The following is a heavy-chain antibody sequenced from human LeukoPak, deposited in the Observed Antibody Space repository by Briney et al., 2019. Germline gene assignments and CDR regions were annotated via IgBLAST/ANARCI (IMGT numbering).Heavy chain of an antibody. Sequence: NPSETLSLTCTVSGGSISSYYWSWIRQPPGKGLEWIGYIYYSGSTKYNPSLKGRVTISVDTSKNQFSLKLSSVTAADTAVYYCARDGYQKGAFDIWGQGTMVTVSS. D-gene: IGHD5-12*01. CDR2: IYYSGST. CDR3: ARDGYQKGAFDI. V-gene: IGHV4-59*01. CDR1: GGSISSYY. J-gene: IGHJ3*02.